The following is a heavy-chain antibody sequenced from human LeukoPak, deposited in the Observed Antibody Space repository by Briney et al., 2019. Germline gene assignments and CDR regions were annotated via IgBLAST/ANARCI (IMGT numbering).Heavy chain of an antibody. V-gene: IGHV1-2*02. Sequence: ASVKVSCKASGYTFTGYYMHWVRQAPGQGLEWMGWINPNSGGTNYAQKFQGRVTITADKSTSTAYMELSSLRSEDTAVYYCARDSAPVTQDYHFDYWGQGTLVTVSS. D-gene: IGHD2-15*01. CDR2: INPNSGGT. J-gene: IGHJ4*02. CDR3: ARDSAPVTQDYHFDY. CDR1: GYTFTGYY.